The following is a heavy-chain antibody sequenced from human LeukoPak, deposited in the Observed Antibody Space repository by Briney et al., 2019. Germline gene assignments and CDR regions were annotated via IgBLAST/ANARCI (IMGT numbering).Heavy chain of an antibody. CDR3: ARLGSTGHIGGTNFDF. CDR1: GGSVSGAYYY. Sequence: GTLSLTCTVSGGSVSGAYYYWSWIRQPPGKGLEWIGYNYYSGSTNYNPSLKSRVTISLDTSKNQFSLKLTSVTAADTAVYYCARLGSTGHIGGTNFDFWGQGTLVTVSS. D-gene: IGHD1-14*01. CDR2: NYYSGST. V-gene: IGHV4-61*01. J-gene: IGHJ4*02.